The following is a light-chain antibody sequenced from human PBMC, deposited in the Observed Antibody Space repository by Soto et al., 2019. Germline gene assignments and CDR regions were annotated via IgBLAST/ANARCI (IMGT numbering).Light chain of an antibody. CDR1: TSNIGSNT. Sequence: QSVLTQPPSASVTPGQRVTISCSGSTSNIGSNTVNWYQQLPGTAPKLLIYSNNQRPSGVPDRFSGSKSGTSASLAISGLQSEDEADYYCAAWDDSLSGYVFGTGTKVP. CDR2: SNN. V-gene: IGLV1-44*01. J-gene: IGLJ1*01. CDR3: AAWDDSLSGYV.